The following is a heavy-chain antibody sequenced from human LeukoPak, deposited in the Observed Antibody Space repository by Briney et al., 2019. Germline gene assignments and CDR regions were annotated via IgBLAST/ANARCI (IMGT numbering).Heavy chain of an antibody. Sequence: GGSLRLSCAASGFTISDYWMTWVRQAPGKGLEWVANIKQDASERKYVDSVKGRFTISRDNAKNSIFLQMNSLRVEDMATYYCGRDGGTDGYDPWGKGTLVSVSA. V-gene: IGHV3-7*01. CDR1: GFTISDYW. CDR3: GRDGGTDGYDP. D-gene: IGHD3-16*01. J-gene: IGHJ5*02. CDR2: IKQDASER.